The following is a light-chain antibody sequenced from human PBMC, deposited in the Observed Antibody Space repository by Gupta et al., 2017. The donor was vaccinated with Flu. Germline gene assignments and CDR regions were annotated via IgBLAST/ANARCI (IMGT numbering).Light chain of an antibody. J-gene: IGLJ1*01. Sequence: QSALTQPRSVSGSPGQSVTISCTGTSSDVGGYNYVSWYQQHPGKAPKLMIYDVSERLSGVPDRFSGSKSGNTASLTISGLQAEDDADYYCCSYAGSYTSYVFGTGTKVTVL. V-gene: IGLV2-11*01. CDR1: SSDVGGYNY. CDR2: DVS. CDR3: CSYAGSYTSYV.